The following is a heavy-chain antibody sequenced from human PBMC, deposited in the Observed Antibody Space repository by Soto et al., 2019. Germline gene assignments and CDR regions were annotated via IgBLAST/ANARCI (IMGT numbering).Heavy chain of an antibody. V-gene: IGHV3-23*01. CDR1: GFTFRNFA. CDR2: IGSSGRST. J-gene: IGHJ6*02. CDR3: ARGIMGTGYLDYYYYYGLDV. D-gene: IGHD2-8*02. Sequence: PGGSLRLSCAGSGFTFRNFAMSWVRQAPGKGLEWVSAIGSSGRSTFYADSVKGRFTISRDNFMNTLYLQMNSLRAEDTAVYFCARGIMGTGYLDYYYYYGLDVWGQGTAVTVSS.